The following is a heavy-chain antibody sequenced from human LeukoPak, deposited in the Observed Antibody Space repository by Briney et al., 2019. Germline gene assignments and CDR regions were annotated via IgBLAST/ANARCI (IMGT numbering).Heavy chain of an antibody. D-gene: IGHD3-3*01. V-gene: IGHV3-30*02. CDR3: AKENRPGFRLGITIFGVVITDAY. CDR2: IRYDGSNK. J-gene: IGHJ4*02. CDR1: GFTFSSYG. Sequence: GGSLRLSCAASGFTFSSYGMHWVRQAPGKGLEWVAFIRYDGSNKYYADSVKGRFTISRDNSKNTLYLQMNSLRAEDTAVYYCAKENRPGFRLGITIFGVVITDAYWGQGTLVTVSS.